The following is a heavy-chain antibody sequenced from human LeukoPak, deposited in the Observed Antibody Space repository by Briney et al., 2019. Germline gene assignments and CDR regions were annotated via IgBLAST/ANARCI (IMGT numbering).Heavy chain of an antibody. CDR3: ARDLGYCSGDVCYPAWFDP. Sequence: GGSLRLSCAASGFTFSSSGMHWVRQAPGKGLEWVAVIWYDGTNKYYADSVKGRFTISKDISKNTLYLQMNNLRAEDTAVYYCARDLGYCSGDVCYPAWFDPWGQGTLVTVSS. J-gene: IGHJ5*02. V-gene: IGHV3-33*01. D-gene: IGHD2-15*01. CDR1: GFTFSSSG. CDR2: IWYDGTNK.